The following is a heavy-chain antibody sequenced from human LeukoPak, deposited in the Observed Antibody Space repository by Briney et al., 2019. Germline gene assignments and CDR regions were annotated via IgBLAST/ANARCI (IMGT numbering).Heavy chain of an antibody. V-gene: IGHV4-59*08. CDR1: GGSISSYY. Sequence: SETLSLTCTVSGGSISSYYWSWIRQPPGKGLEWIGYIYYSGSTNYNPSLKSRVTISVDTSKNQFSLTLSSVTAADTAVYYCARRYRDAFDIWGQGTMVTVSS. CDR3: ARRYRDAFDI. CDR2: IYYSGST. J-gene: IGHJ3*02. D-gene: IGHD4-11*01.